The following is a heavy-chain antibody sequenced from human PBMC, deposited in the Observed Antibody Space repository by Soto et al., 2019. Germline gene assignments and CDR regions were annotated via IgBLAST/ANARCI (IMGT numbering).Heavy chain of an antibody. CDR2: ISYSGNT. V-gene: IGHV4-59*01. Sequence: SETLSLTCTVSGGSISSYYWSWIRQPPGKGLEWIGYISYSGNTNYNPSLRSRVTISVDTSKNQFSLKLSSVTAEDTAVYYCASSAGARSWFAPWGQGTLVTVSS. J-gene: IGHJ5*02. D-gene: IGHD1-26*01. CDR3: ASSAGARSWFAP. CDR1: GGSISSYY.